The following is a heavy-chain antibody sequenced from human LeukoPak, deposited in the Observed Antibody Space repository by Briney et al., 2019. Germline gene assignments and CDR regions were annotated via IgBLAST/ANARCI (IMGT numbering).Heavy chain of an antibody. J-gene: IGHJ4*02. D-gene: IGHD3-22*01. CDR1: GFTFSSYW. CDR3: ARDVRDSSGYYLRAFGY. V-gene: IGHV3-7*01. CDR2: IKQDGSEK. Sequence: PGGSLRLSCAASGFTFSSYWMSWVRQAPGKGLEWVANIKQDGSEKYYVDSVKGRFTISRDNAKNSLYLQMNSLRAEDTAVYYCARDVRDSSGYYLRAFGYWGQGTLVTVPS.